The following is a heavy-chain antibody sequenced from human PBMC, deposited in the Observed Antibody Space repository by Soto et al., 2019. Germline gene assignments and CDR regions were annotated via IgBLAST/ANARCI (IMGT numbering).Heavy chain of an antibody. Sequence: PGGSLRLSCAASGFTFVPYTMNWVRQAPGKGLEWVSGVSGSGGSRNYADSVKGRFTISRDNSKNTLSLQMSSVRVDDTAVYYCVKPLRLPYLGSDFDFWGQGILVTVSS. V-gene: IGHV3-23*01. CDR2: VSGSGGSR. CDR1: GFTFVPYT. CDR3: VKPLRLPYLGSDFDF. D-gene: IGHD2-2*01. J-gene: IGHJ4*02.